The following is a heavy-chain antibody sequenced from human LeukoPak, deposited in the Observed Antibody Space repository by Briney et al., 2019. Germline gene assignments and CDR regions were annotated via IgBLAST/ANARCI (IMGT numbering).Heavy chain of an antibody. D-gene: IGHD3-3*01. CDR3: AKDGGPPYYDFWSGYPNWFVR. V-gene: IGHV3-23*01. J-gene: IGHJ5*02. CDR1: GFTFSSYA. CDR2: ISGSGGST. Sequence: GGSLRLSCAASGFTFSSYAMSWVRQAPGKGLEWVSAISGSGGSTYYADSVKGRFTISRDNSKNTLYLQMNSLRAEDTAIYYCAKDGGPPYYDFWSGYPNWFVRWGQGTLVTVSS.